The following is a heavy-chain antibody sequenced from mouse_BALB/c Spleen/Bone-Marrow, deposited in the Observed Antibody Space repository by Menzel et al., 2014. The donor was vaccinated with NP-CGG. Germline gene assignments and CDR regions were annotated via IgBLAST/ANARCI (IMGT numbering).Heavy chain of an antibody. V-gene: IGHV2-9*02. D-gene: IGHD1-1*01. CDR2: IWAGGST. CDR3: ARDYYGSLYAMDY. CDR1: GFSLTSYG. Sequence: QVQLKESGPGLVAPSQSLSITCTVSGFSLTSYGVHWVRQPPGKGLEWLGVIWAGGSTNYNSALMSRLSISKDNSKSQVFLKMNSLQTDDTATYYCARDYYGSLYAMDYWGQGTSVAVSS. J-gene: IGHJ4*01.